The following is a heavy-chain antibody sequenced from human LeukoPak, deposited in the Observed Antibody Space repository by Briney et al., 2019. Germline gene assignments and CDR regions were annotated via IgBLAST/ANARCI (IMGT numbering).Heavy chain of an antibody. D-gene: IGHD1-26*01. CDR2: IRNEANNYAT. V-gene: IGHV3-73*01. CDR3: TRLGVGATGMDV. Sequence: GESLKLSCAASGFTFSGSSMHWVRQASGKGLEWVGRIRNEANNYATAYAASVIGRFTISRDDSKNTAYLQMNSLKTEDTAVYYCTRLGVGATGMDVWGQGTTVTVSS. J-gene: IGHJ6*02. CDR1: GFTFSGSS.